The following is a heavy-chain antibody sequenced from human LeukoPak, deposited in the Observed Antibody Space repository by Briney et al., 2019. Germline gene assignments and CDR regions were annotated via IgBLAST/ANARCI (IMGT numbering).Heavy chain of an antibody. J-gene: IGHJ4*02. V-gene: IGHV3-30-3*01. Sequence: PGGSLRLSCEASGFTFSSYAMHWVRQAPGKGLEWVAVISYDGSNKYYADSVKGRFTISRDNSKNTLYLQMNSLRAEDTAVYYCARDGVGATHNYFDYWGQGTLVTVSS. D-gene: IGHD1-26*01. CDR1: GFTFSSYA. CDR3: ARDGVGATHNYFDY. CDR2: ISYDGSNK.